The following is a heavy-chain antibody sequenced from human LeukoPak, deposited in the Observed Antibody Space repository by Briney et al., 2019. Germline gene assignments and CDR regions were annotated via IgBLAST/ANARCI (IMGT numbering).Heavy chain of an antibody. CDR3: ARRRKVPAPRAGDAFGI. V-gene: IGHV4-59*08. D-gene: IGHD2-21*02. J-gene: IGHJ3*02. CDR2: IYYSGST. CDR1: GDSISDYY. Sequence: SETLSLTCTVSGDSISDYYWNWIRQPPGKGLEWIGFIYYSGSTNYSPSLKSRVTISLDTSKNQFSLKLSSVTAADTAIYYCARRRKVPAPRAGDAFGIWGQGTMVTVSS.